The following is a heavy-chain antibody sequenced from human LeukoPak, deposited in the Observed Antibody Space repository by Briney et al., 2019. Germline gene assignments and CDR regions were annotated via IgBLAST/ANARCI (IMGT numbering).Heavy chain of an antibody. CDR2: ISGSGGGT. V-gene: IGHV3-23*01. D-gene: IGHD1-26*01. Sequence: GGSLRLSCAASRFTFSVYVMSWVRQAPGKGLEWVSAISGSGGGTYYADSVKGRFTISRDNSKNTLNLQMNSLRAEDAAVYYCAKDFGLPGSPWFFDQWGQGTLVTVSS. CDR1: RFTFSVYV. CDR3: AKDFGLPGSPWFFDQ. J-gene: IGHJ4*02.